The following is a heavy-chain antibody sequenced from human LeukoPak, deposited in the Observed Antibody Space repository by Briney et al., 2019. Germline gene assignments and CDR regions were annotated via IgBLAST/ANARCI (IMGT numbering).Heavy chain of an antibody. V-gene: IGHV1-18*01. Sequence: GASVKVSCKASGYTFTSYGINWVRQAPGQGLEWMGWISAYNGNTNYAQQLQGRVTMTTDTSTSTAYMELRRLRSDDTAVYYCARDLGPDIAVTGRVDCWGQGTLVTVSS. J-gene: IGHJ4*02. CDR2: ISAYNGNT. CDR3: ARDLGPDIAVTGRVDC. CDR1: GYTFTSYG. D-gene: IGHD6-19*01.